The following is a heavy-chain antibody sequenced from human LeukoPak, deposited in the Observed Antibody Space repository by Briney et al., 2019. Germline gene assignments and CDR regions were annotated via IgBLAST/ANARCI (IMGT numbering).Heavy chain of an antibody. V-gene: IGHV3-23*01. CDR3: ATYKGKVRGVAIYYYYYMDV. J-gene: IGHJ6*03. Sequence: GGSLRLSCAASGVTFSSYAMSWVRQAPGKGLEGVSVISGSGASTYYADSVKGRFTISRDNSKKTLYMQMNSLRADDTAVYYCATYKGKVRGVAIYYYYYMDVWGKGTTVTISS. D-gene: IGHD3-10*01. CDR2: ISGSGAST. CDR1: GVTFSSYA.